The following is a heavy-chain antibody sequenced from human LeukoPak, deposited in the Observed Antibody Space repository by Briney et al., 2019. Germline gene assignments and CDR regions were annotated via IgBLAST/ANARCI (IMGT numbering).Heavy chain of an antibody. CDR2: ISGPSDTI. CDR3: ARDQGRDSFFDS. V-gene: IGHV3-48*04. J-gene: IGHJ4*02. CDR1: GFTFSPYP. Sequence: GGSLRLSCAASGFTFSPYPMNWVRQAPGKGLEWVSYISGPSDTIHYADSVKGRFTISRDNAKNSLYLQMNSLGAEDTAVYYCARDQGRDSFFDSGGQGPLVTVSS. D-gene: IGHD3-22*01.